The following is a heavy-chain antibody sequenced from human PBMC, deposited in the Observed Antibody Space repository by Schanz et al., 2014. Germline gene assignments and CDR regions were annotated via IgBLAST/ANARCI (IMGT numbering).Heavy chain of an antibody. V-gene: IGHV1-2*04. D-gene: IGHD3-22*01. CDR2: INPNTGGT. CDR3: ARDDRAYYYGMDV. Sequence: QVHLVQSGAEVHKPGASVKLSCKASGYTFTNYYIHWVRQAPGQGLEWMGWINPNTGGTNFAQKFQGWVTMTRDTSISTVYMELSRVTYEDTAVYYCARDDRAYYYGMDVWGQGTTVTVSS. CDR1: GYTFTNYY. J-gene: IGHJ6*02.